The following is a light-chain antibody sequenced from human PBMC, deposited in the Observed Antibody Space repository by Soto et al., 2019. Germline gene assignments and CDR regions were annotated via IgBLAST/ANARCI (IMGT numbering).Light chain of an antibody. CDR3: QSYDSGLVGLV. J-gene: IGLJ2*01. Sequence: QSVLTQPPSVSGAPGQRITLACTGSNSNIGAGYDVHWYRQFPGAAPKGLLSTKSHRPSGVPDRFSASKSGTSASLAITGLQPEDEAEYYCQSYDSGLVGLVFGTGTKLTVL. CDR1: NSNIGAGYD. V-gene: IGLV1-40*01. CDR2: TKS.